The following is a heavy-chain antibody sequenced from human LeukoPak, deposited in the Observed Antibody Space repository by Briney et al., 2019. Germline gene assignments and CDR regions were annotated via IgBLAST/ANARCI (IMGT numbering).Heavy chain of an antibody. CDR1: GGSISSYY. Sequence: SETLSLTCTVSGGSISSYYWSWIRQPPGKGLEWIGYIYYSGSTNCNPSLKSRVTLSVDTSKNQFSLKLSSVTAADTAVYYCARGGYSYPFDYWGQGTLVTVSS. CDR2: IYYSGST. J-gene: IGHJ4*02. V-gene: IGHV4-59*01. CDR3: ARGGYSYPFDY. D-gene: IGHD5-18*01.